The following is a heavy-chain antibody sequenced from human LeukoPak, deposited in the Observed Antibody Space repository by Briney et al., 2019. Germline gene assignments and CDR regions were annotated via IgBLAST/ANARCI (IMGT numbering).Heavy chain of an antibody. Sequence: GESLKISCKGSGYSFTSYWIGWVRQMPGKGLEWMGIIYPGDSDTRYSPSFQGQVTISADKSISTAYLQWSSLKASDTAMYYCARRWDYYASSGYKNDAFDIWGQGTMVTVSS. V-gene: IGHV5-51*01. D-gene: IGHD3-22*01. CDR1: GYSFTSYW. CDR3: ARRWDYYASSGYKNDAFDI. J-gene: IGHJ3*02. CDR2: IYPGDSDT.